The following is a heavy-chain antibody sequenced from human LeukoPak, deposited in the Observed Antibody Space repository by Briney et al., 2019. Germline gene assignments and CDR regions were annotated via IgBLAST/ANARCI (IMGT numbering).Heavy chain of an antibody. D-gene: IGHD5-18*01. V-gene: IGHV1-2*06. CDR1: RYSFTGYY. CDR2: INPNSAGT. CDR3: AREYSYAHYFDN. J-gene: IGHJ4*02. Sequence: ASVKVSCMACRYSFTGYYIHWVRQAPGQGLEWMGRINPNSAGTNYAQKFQGRVTMTRDTSINTAYMELSRLRSDDTAVYYCAREYSYAHYFDNWGQGTLVTVSS.